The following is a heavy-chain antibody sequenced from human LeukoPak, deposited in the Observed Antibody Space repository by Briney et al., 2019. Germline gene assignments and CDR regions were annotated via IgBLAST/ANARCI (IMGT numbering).Heavy chain of an antibody. CDR1: GFTFGDYA. V-gene: IGHV3-49*04. CDR2: IRSKAYGVTT. CDR3: TRDGHPSKHVAGTLYYYYGMDV. Sequence: PGRSLRLSCTASGFTFGDYAMSWVRQAPGKGLEWVGFIRSKAYGVTTEYAASVKGRFTISRDDSKSIAYLQMNSLKTEDTAVYYCTRDGHPSKHVAGTLYYYYGMDVWGKGTTVTVSS. J-gene: IGHJ6*04. D-gene: IGHD6-19*01.